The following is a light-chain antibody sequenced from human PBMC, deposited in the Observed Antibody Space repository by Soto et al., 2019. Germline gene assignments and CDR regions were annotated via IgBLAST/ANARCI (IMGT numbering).Light chain of an antibody. CDR2: AAS. J-gene: IGKJ4*01. CDR1: QGISSY. Sequence: AIRMTQSPSSFSASTGDRVTSTCRASQGISSYLAWYQQKPGKAPKLLIYAASTLQSGVPSRFSGSGSGTDFTLTISCLQSEDFATYYCQQYYSYPHTFGGGTKVDIK. V-gene: IGKV1-8*01. CDR3: QQYYSYPHT.